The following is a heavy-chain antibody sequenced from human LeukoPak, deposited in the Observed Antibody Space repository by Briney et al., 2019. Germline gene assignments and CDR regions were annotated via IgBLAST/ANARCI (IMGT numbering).Heavy chain of an antibody. CDR1: GGSISSYY. D-gene: IGHD3-9*01. CDR2: IYYSGST. J-gene: IGHJ4*02. Sequence: SSETLSLTCTVSGGSISSYYWSWIRQPPGKGLEWIGYIYYSGSTNYNPSLKSRVTISVDTSKNQFSLKLSSVTAADTAVYYCAREPYYDILTGSGGYFDYWAREPWSPSPQ. V-gene: IGHV4-59*01. CDR3: AREPYYDILTGSGGYFDY.